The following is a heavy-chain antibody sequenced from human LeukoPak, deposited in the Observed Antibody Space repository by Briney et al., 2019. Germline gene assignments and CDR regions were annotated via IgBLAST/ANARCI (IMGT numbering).Heavy chain of an antibody. CDR3: VRDPIYYGSGTFDP. J-gene: IGHJ5*02. CDR2: INPDGSTT. D-gene: IGHD3-10*01. Sequence: PGGSLRLSCVASGFAFRNYWMYWVRQGPGKGLVWLSRINPDGSTTTYADSVKGRSTISRDNTNNMVYLEMSSLRAEDTAVYYCVRDPIYYGSGTFDPWGQGTPVTVSS. V-gene: IGHV3-74*01. CDR1: GFAFRNYW.